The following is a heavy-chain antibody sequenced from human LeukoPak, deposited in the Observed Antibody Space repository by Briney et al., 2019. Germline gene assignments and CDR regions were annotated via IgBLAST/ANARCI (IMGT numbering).Heavy chain of an antibody. J-gene: IGHJ4*02. CDR1: GGSLSTYY. CDR3: ARRVGATTDY. V-gene: IGHV4-59*08. Sequence: PSETLSLTCTVSGGSLSTYYWSWIRQPPGKGLEWIGYIHYTGSTNYNPSLKSRVTISVDTSKNQFSLKLSSVTAADTAVYYCARRVGATTDYWGQGTLVTVSS. D-gene: IGHD1-26*01. CDR2: IHYTGST.